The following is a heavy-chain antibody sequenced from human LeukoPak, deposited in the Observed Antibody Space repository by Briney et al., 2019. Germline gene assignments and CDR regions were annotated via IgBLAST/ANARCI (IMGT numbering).Heavy chain of an antibody. V-gene: IGHV4-59*12. D-gene: IGHD6-6*01. CDR1: GGSISRYY. CDR2: IYYSGST. J-gene: IGHJ4*02. CDR3: ARDFIWYSSSSGFDY. Sequence: PSETLSLTCTVSGGSISRYYWNWIRQSPGKGLEWIGYIYYSGSTNYNPSLKSRVTISVDTSKNQFSLKLSSVTAADTAVYYCARDFIWYSSSSGFDYWGQGTLVTVSS.